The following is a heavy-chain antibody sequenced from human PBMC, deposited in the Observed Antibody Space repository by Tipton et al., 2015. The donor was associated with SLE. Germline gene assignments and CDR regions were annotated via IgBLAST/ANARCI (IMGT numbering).Heavy chain of an antibody. CDR1: GGSISSSSYY. D-gene: IGHD6-13*01. V-gene: IGHV4-39*02. J-gene: IGHJ4*02. CDR3: AREQQGYYFDY. Sequence: TLSLTCTVSGGSISSSSYYWGWIRRPPGKGLEWIGSIYYSGSTYYNPSLKSRVTISVDTSKNQFSLKLSSVTAADTAVYYCAREQQGYYFDYWGQGTLVTVSS. CDR2: IYYSGST.